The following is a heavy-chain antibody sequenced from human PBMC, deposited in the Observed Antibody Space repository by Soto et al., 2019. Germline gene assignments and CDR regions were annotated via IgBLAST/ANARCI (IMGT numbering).Heavy chain of an antibody. Sequence: QVQLVQSGAEVKKPGSSVKVSCTASGGTFSNFGITWVRQAPGQVLEWMGGIIPTLGTAIYAQNFRGRVTIIADKSTSTVSMELSSLRAEDTAVYYCALRPYRSGWVKWFDPWGQGTLVTVSS. D-gene: IGHD6-19*01. CDR3: ALRPYRSGWVKWFDP. CDR1: GGTFSNFG. CDR2: IIPTLGTA. J-gene: IGHJ5*02. V-gene: IGHV1-69*06.